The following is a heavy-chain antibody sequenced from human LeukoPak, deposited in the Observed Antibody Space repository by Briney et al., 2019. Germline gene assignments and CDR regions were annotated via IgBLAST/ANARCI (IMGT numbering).Heavy chain of an antibody. CDR3: AKDPPPLTMIPTGWDY. Sequence: PGGSLRLSCAASGFTVSSNYMSWVRQAPGKGLEWVSVIYSGGSTYYADSVKGRFTISRDNSKNTLYLQMNSLRAEDTAVYYCAKDPPPLTMIPTGWDYWGQGTLVTVSS. V-gene: IGHV3-53*01. D-gene: IGHD3-22*01. J-gene: IGHJ4*02. CDR1: GFTVSSNY. CDR2: IYSGGST.